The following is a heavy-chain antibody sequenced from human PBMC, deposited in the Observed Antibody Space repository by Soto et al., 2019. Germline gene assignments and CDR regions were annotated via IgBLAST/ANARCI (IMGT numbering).Heavy chain of an antibody. D-gene: IGHD4-4*01. V-gene: IGHV3-23*01. Sequence: EVQLLESGGGLVQPGGSLRLSCAASGFTFTNYAMTWVRQAPGKGLEWVSISSGSGSGGSTNYADSVKGRFTISRDNSKNKLYPQMNSLRVEDTAVYYCAKDRDDNRNYVFDCWGQGTLVTVSS. CDR2: SSGSGSGGST. CDR1: GFTFTNYA. CDR3: AKDRDDNRNYVFDC. J-gene: IGHJ4*02.